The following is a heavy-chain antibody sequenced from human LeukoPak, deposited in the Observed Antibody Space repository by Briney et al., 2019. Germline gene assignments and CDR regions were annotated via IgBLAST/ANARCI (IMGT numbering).Heavy chain of an antibody. J-gene: IGHJ4*02. V-gene: IGHV3-43*01. CDR2: ISRNGAAT. CDR3: AKVGGGGTMVRGVILTLDY. D-gene: IGHD3-10*01. Sequence: GGSLRLSCAASGLIFDDYTMHWVRQAPGKGLEWVSLISRNGAATKYADSVRGRFTVSRDNSKNTLYLQMNSLRAEDTAVYYCAKVGGGGTMVRGVILTLDYWGQGTLVTVSS. CDR1: GLIFDDYT.